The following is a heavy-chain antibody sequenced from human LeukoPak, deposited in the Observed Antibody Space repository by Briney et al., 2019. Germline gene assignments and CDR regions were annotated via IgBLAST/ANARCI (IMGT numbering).Heavy chain of an antibody. CDR1: GFTFSTYA. J-gene: IGHJ4*02. V-gene: IGHV3-23*01. CDR3: VKVRGRVVAPDFGYYFDY. CDR2: ISDSGGGT. Sequence: GGSLRLSCAASGFTFSTYAMSWVRQAPGKGLEGVSAISDSGGGTSYADSVRGRFTISRDNSRNTLYLQMNSLRADDTAIYYCVKVRGRVVAPDFGYYFDYWGQGALVTVSS. D-gene: IGHD2-15*01.